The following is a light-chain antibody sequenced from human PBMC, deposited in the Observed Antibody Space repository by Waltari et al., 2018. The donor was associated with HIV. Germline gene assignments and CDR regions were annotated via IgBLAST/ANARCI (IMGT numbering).Light chain of an antibody. V-gene: IGKV1-NL1*01. Sequence: DIQMTQSPSSLSASVRDRFSITCLSSQGISNSLAWYQQKSGKAPTVLLCAASRLESGFPSRFSGSVSGTVYTLTISSLQPEDFATYYCQQYYSTPQTFGQGTKVESK. CDR1: QGISNS. CDR3: QQYYSTPQT. CDR2: AAS. J-gene: IGKJ1*01.